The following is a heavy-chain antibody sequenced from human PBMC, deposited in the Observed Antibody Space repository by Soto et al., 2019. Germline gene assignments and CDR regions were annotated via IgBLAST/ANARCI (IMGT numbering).Heavy chain of an antibody. J-gene: IGHJ4*02. V-gene: IGHV1-46*01. CDR2: INPNGNNT. CDR1: GHTFTTYY. D-gene: IGHD4-17*01. Sequence: QVQLVQSGAEVKKPGASVKVSCKASGHTFTTYYIHWVRQAPGQGLEWMGIINPNGNNTSYAQKFKGIVTMTRDTTTSTLYMELRGLRFDDTAVYYCARVTRTFSFFDYWGQGTLVTVSS. CDR3: ARVTRTFSFFDY.